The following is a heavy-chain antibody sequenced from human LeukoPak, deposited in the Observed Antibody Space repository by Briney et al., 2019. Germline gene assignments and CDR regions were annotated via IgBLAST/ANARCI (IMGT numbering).Heavy chain of an antibody. CDR1: GYTFTGCY. CDR3: ARDRGAAAKRYFDY. CDR2: INPNSGGT. J-gene: IGHJ4*02. Sequence: ASVKVSCKASGYTFTGCYMHWVRQAPEQGLEWMGWINPNSGGTNYAQKFQGRVTMTRDTSISTAYMELSRLRSDDTAVYYCARDRGAAAKRYFDYWGQGTLVTVSS. D-gene: IGHD6-13*01. V-gene: IGHV1-2*02.